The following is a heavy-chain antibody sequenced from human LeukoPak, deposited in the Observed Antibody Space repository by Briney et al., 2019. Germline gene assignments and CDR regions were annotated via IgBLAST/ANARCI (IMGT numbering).Heavy chain of an antibody. D-gene: IGHD5-18*01. CDR1: GFTFSSYE. J-gene: IGHJ6*04. CDR2: ISSSGSTI. Sequence: PGGSLRLSCAASGFTFSSYEMNWVRQAPGRGLEWVSYISSSGSTIYYADSVKGRFTISRDNAKNSLYLQMNSLRAEDTAVYYCARDRGYSYGGYYYYGMDVWGKGTTVTVSS. CDR3: ARDRGYSYGGYYYYGMDV. V-gene: IGHV3-48*03.